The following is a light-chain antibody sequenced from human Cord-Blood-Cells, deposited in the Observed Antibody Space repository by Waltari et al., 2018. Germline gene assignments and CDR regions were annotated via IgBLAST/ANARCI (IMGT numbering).Light chain of an antibody. CDR1: SSDVGGYNY. CDR3: SSYTSSSTLV. V-gene: IGLV2-14*01. Sequence: QSALTQPASVSGSPGQSLTISCTGTSSDVGGYNYVSWYQQHPGKAPKLMIYDVSNRPSGVSNRFSASKSGNTASLTISGLQAEDEADYYCSSYTSSSTLVFGTGTKVTVL. J-gene: IGLJ1*01. CDR2: DVS.